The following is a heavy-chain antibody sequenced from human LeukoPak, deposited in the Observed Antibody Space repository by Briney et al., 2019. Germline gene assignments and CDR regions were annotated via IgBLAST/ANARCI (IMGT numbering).Heavy chain of an antibody. J-gene: IGHJ5*02. V-gene: IGHV3-33*01. CDR3: ARERLRYVNWFDP. CDR2: IWYDGSNK. D-gene: IGHD3-9*01. Sequence: GGSLRLSCAASGFTFSSYGMPWVRQAPGKELEWVAVIWYDGSNKYYADSVKGRFTISRDNSKNTLYLQMNSLRAEDTAVYYCARERLRYVNWFDPWGQGTLVTVSS. CDR1: GFTFSSYG.